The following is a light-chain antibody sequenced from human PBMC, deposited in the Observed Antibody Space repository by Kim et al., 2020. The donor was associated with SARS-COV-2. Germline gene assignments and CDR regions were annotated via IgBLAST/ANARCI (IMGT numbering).Light chain of an antibody. CDR3: QQYNNFRT. CDR2: GTS. J-gene: IGKJ1*01. V-gene: IGKV3-15*01. CDR1: QSVSTN. Sequence: SGSPGEKAPLSCRASQSVSTNVAWYQQKPGQAPRLLMYGTSTRATGIPGRFSGSGSGTEFTLTISSLQSEDFAVYYCQQYNNFRTFGQGTKVDIK.